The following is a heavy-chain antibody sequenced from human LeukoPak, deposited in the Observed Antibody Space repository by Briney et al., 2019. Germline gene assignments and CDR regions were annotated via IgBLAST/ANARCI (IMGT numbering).Heavy chain of an antibody. CDR3: ARDLSLSGWYSATDY. J-gene: IGHJ4*02. CDR2: INTNTGNP. V-gene: IGHV7-4-1*02. CDR1: GYTFTGYY. Sequence: ASVKVSCKASGYTFTGYYMHWVRQPPGQGLEWMGWINTNTGNPTYPQGFTGRFVFSLDTSVSTAYLQISSLKAEDTAVYYCARDLSLSGWYSATDYWGQGTLVTVSS. D-gene: IGHD6-19*01.